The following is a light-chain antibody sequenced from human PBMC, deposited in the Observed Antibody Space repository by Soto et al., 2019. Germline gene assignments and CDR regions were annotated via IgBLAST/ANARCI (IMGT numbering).Light chain of an antibody. J-gene: IGKJ1*01. CDR3: LQSFNTPWT. V-gene: IGKV1-39*01. CDR2: AAS. CDR1: QSISSY. Sequence: DIQMTQSPSSLSASVGDRVTIPCRASQSISSYLNWYQQKPGKAPKLLIYAASSLQSGVPSRFSGSGSGTDFTLTISSLQPEDFATYYCLQSFNTPWTFGQGTKVEIK.